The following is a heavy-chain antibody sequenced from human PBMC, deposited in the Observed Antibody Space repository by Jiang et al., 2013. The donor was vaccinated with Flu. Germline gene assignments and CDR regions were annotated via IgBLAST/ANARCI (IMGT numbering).Heavy chain of an antibody. V-gene: IGHV1-18*01. CDR1: GYTFTSYG. D-gene: IGHD3-22*01. CDR2: ISAYNGNT. Sequence: GAEVKKPGASVKVSCKASGYTFTSYGISWVRQAPGQGLEWMGWISAYNGNTNYAQKLQGRVTMTTDTSTSTAYMELRSLRSDDTAVYYCARDRYYYDSSGYYGIDYWGQGTLVTVSS. CDR3: ARDRYYYDSSGYYGIDY. J-gene: IGHJ4*02.